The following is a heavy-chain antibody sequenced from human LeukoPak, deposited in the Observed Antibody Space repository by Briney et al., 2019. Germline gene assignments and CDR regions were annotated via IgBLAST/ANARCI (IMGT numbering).Heavy chain of an antibody. D-gene: IGHD3-10*01. CDR2: IVGRGISA. J-gene: IGHJ4*02. CDR3: AKEATLGSYYFDN. CDR1: GFTLSNYA. V-gene: IGHV3-23*01. Sequence: GGSLRLSCVASGFTLSNYAMSWVRQAPGKGLEWVSAIVGRGISAYYADSVRGRFTISRDNSQDTLYLQINSLRAEDTAVYYCAKEATLGSYYFDNWGQGTLVTVSS.